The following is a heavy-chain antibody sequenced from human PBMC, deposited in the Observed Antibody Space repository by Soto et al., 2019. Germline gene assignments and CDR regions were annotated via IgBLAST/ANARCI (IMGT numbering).Heavy chain of an antibody. V-gene: IGHV4-39*01. J-gene: IGHJ3*02. D-gene: IGHD3-22*01. CDR1: GGSISSSSYY. CDR3: ARLTMIVVVPRGAFDI. CDR2: IYYSGST. Sequence: PSETLSLTCTVSGGSISSSSYYWGWIRQPPGKGLEWIGSIYYSGSTYYNPSLKSRVTISVDTSKNQFSLKLSSVTAADTAVYYCARLTMIVVVPRGAFDIWGQGTMVT.